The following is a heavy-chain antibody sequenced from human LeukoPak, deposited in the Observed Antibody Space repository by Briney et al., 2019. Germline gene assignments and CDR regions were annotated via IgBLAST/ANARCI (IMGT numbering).Heavy chain of an antibody. CDR1: GFTFSSYW. Sequence: GGSLRLSCAASGFTFSSYWMSWLRQAPGKGLEWVANIKQDGSEKYYVDSVKGRFTISRDNAKNSLYLQMNSLRAEDTAVYYCARESAEGIAVAGLDYWGQGTLVTVSS. CDR3: ARESAEGIAVAGLDY. J-gene: IGHJ4*02. D-gene: IGHD6-19*01. CDR2: IKQDGSEK. V-gene: IGHV3-7*01.